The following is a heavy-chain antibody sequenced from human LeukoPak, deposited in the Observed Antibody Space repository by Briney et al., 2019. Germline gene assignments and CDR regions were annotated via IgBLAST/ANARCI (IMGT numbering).Heavy chain of an antibody. V-gene: IGHV3-23*01. CDR2: ISVSGGSP. CDR3: AKGLREYDFWSGYAT. Sequence: PGGSLRLSCAASGFTFSSYAMMWVRPAPGKGRDWVSTISVSGGSPNYADSVKGRFTISRDNSKNTLFLQMNSLRAEDTALYYCAKGLREYDFWSGYATWGQGTLVTVSS. D-gene: IGHD3-3*01. CDR1: GFTFSSYA. J-gene: IGHJ5*02.